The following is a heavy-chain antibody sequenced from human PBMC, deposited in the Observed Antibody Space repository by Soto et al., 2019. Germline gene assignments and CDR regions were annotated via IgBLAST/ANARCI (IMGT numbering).Heavy chain of an antibody. Sequence: SETLSLTCTVYGGSFNNYYWTWIRQPPGKGLEWIGEVDHSGGTNYNPSLEGRVTISEDTSKNQFSLNLNSVTAADTALYFCARGGGSGSTKALIDYWSQGTLVTVSS. CDR1: GGSFNNYY. V-gene: IGHV4-34*01. CDR3: ARGGGSGSTKALIDY. J-gene: IGHJ4*02. D-gene: IGHD3-10*01. CDR2: VDHSGGT.